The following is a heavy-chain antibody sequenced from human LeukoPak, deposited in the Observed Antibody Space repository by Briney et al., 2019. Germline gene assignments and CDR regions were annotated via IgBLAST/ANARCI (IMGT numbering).Heavy chain of an antibody. CDR1: GFTFSIYA. Sequence: GGPVRLPCAASGFTFSIYAMHWLRDAPGEGGVGVAFISYYGSNNYYADSVNGRITILRDNSKNTLYLQMNSLRAEDTAVYYCAREACYYSSGYYPHWGQGTLVTVSS. CDR2: ISYYGSNN. J-gene: IGHJ4*02. D-gene: IGHD3-22*01. CDR3: AREACYYSSGYYPH. V-gene: IGHV3-30*04.